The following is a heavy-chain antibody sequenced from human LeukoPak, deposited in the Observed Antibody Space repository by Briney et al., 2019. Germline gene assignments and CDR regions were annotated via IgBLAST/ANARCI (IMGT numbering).Heavy chain of an antibody. CDR3: ASVTSDEYYYYYMDV. Sequence: SETLSLTCTVSGGSVYTSDYYWGWVRQPPGKGPDWIGDIFYTGKTNYNPSLKSRVTISVDTSKNQFSLKLSSVTAADTAVYYCASVTSDEYYYYYMDVWGKGATVTVSS. V-gene: IGHV4-39*07. J-gene: IGHJ6*03. CDR1: GGSVYTSDYY. D-gene: IGHD2-2*01. CDR2: IFYTGKT.